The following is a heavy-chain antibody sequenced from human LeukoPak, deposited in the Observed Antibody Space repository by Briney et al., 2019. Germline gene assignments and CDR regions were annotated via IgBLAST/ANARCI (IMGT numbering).Heavy chain of an antibody. CDR2: ISSSSSTT. J-gene: IGHJ3*02. CDR1: GFTFSSYS. V-gene: IGHV3-48*04. D-gene: IGHD1-1*01. CDR3: AKSLFTSATGTGRAFHI. Sequence: GGSLRLSCAASGFTFSSYSMNWVRQAPGKGLEWISYISSSSSTTYYADSVKGRFTISRDSAKNSLYLQMNSLRAGDTAEYYCAKSLFTSATGTGRAFHIWGQGTMVTVSS.